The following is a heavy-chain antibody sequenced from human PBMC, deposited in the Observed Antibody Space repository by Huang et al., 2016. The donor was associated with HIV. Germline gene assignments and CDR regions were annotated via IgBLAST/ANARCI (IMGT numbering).Heavy chain of an antibody. CDR1: RFTFSNYA. Sequence: QVQLVESGGGVVQPGRSLRLSCAASRFTFSNYAMHWVRQAPGKGLEWVAVISYDGSNKYYADSVKGRFTISRDKSKNTLYLQMNSLRAEDTAVYYCARDLWLRDLYYYYYMDVWGKGTTVTVSS. V-gene: IGHV3-30-3*01. CDR3: ARDLWLRDLYYYYYMDV. D-gene: IGHD5-12*01. CDR2: ISYDGSNK. J-gene: IGHJ6*03.